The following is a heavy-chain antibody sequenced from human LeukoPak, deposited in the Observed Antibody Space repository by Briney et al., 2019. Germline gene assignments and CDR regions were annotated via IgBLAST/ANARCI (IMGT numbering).Heavy chain of an antibody. CDR1: GYTFTSYG. D-gene: IGHD1-7*01. V-gene: IGHV1-18*01. CDR2: ISAYNGNT. Sequence: ASVKVSCKASGYTFTSYGISWVRQAPGQGLEWMGWISAYNGNTNYAQKLQGRVTITTDESTSTAYMELSSLRSEDTAVYYCARDLITGTTRHDAFHIWGQGTMVTVSS. CDR3: ARDLITGTTRHDAFHI. J-gene: IGHJ3*02.